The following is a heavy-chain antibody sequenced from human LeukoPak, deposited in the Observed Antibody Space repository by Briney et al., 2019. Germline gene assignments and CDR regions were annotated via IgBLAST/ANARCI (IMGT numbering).Heavy chain of an antibody. Sequence: GGSLRLSCAASGFTFNAFGMNWVRQAPGKGLEWVSYIGTTNGAIYYADSVKGRFTISRDNSKNTLYLQMNSLRAEDTAVYYCAIYDSSGYYNYWGQGTLVTVSS. CDR1: GFTFNAFG. V-gene: IGHV3-48*01. D-gene: IGHD3-22*01. CDR3: AIYDSSGYYNY. J-gene: IGHJ4*02. CDR2: IGTTNGAI.